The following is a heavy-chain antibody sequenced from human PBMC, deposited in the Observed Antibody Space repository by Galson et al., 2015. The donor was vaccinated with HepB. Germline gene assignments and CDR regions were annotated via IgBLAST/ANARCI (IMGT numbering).Heavy chain of an antibody. Sequence: SVKVSCKASGYTFTRYGISWVRQAPGQGLEWMGWISAYNGHTNDAQKLQGRVTLTTDTSTSTAYMELRSLRSDDTAVYYCARDRYCSSTSCYTAHFDIWGQGAMVTVSS. CDR1: GYTFTRYG. D-gene: IGHD2-2*02. V-gene: IGHV1-18*01. CDR3: ARDRYCSSTSCYTAHFDI. J-gene: IGHJ3*02. CDR2: ISAYNGHT.